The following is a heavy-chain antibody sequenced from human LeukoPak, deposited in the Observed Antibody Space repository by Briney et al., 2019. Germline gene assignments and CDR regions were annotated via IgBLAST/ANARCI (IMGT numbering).Heavy chain of an antibody. CDR1: GFTFSSYG. CDR2: IWYDGSNK. CDR3: ARDSGKNLDPDYYFDY. Sequence: PGGSLRLSCAASGFTFSSYGMHWVRQAPGKGLEWVAVIWYDGSNKYYADSVKGRFTISRDNSKNTLYLQMNSLRAEDTAVYYCARDSGKNLDPDYYFDYWGQGTLVTVSS. D-gene: IGHD2-15*01. J-gene: IGHJ4*02. V-gene: IGHV3-33*01.